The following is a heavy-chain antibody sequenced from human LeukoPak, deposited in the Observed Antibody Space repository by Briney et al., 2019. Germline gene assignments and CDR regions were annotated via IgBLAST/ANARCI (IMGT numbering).Heavy chain of an antibody. CDR3: AKDMDNPS. J-gene: IGHJ4*02. D-gene: IGHD3/OR15-3a*01. Sequence: GRSLRLSCEASGFTFHRFAMHWVRQAPGKGLEWVAGISWESGRIAYADSVKGRFTISRDNAKNSLFLEMNSLRPEDTALYYCAKDMDNPSWGQGTLVTVSS. V-gene: IGHV3-9*01. CDR1: GFTFHRFA. CDR2: ISWESGRI.